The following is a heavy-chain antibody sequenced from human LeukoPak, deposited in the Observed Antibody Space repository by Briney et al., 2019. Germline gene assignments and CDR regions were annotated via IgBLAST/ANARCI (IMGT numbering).Heavy chain of an antibody. Sequence: ASVKVSCKASGYTFTGYYMHWVRQAPGQGLEWMGWINPNSGGTNYAQRFQGRVTMTRDTSISTAYMELSRLRSDDTAVYYCARDGSYGDYANYYYGMDVWGQGTTVTVSS. V-gene: IGHV1-2*02. CDR3: ARDGSYGDYANYYYGMDV. D-gene: IGHD4-17*01. J-gene: IGHJ6*02. CDR1: GYTFTGYY. CDR2: INPNSGGT.